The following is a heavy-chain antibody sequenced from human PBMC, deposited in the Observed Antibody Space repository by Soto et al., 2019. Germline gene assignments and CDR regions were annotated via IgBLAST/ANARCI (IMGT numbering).Heavy chain of an antibody. V-gene: IGHV3-30-3*01. CDR1: GFTFSSYA. D-gene: IGHD5-18*01. CDR3: EGSDEPIKRGYSYGEGAFDI. Sequence: GGSLRLSCAASGFTFSSYAMHWVRQAPGKGLEWVAVISYDGSNKYYADSVKGRFTISKDNSKNTLYLQMNSLRAEDTAVYYCEGSDEPIKRGYSYGEGAFDIWGQGTMVTVSS. J-gene: IGHJ3*02. CDR2: ISYDGSNK.